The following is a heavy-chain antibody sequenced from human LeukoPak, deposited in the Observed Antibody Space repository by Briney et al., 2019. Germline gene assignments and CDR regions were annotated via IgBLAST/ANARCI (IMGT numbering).Heavy chain of an antibody. CDR3: AREGDCSSTSCAFDD. V-gene: IGHV4-38-2*01. CDR1: GYSISSGYY. J-gene: IGHJ4*02. CDR2: IYHSGST. D-gene: IGHD2-2*01. Sequence: SETLSLTCAVSGYSISSGYYWGWIRQPPGEGLEWIGSIYHSGSTYYNPTLKSRVTISVDTSKNQFSLKLSSVTAADTAVYYCAREGDCSSTSCAFDDWGQGTLVTVSS.